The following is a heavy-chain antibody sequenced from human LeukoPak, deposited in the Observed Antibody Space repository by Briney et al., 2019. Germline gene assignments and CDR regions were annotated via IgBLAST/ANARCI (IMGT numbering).Heavy chain of an antibody. J-gene: IGHJ4*02. Sequence: ASVKVSCKASGYTFTSYYIHWVRQAPGQGLEWMGIINPTGGSISYAQKFQGRVTMTRDTSISTAYMELSRLRSDDTAVYYCARDIGTIAAAAHWGQGTLVTVSS. CDR2: INPTGGSI. CDR3: ARDIGTIAAAAH. V-gene: IGHV1-46*01. D-gene: IGHD6-13*01. CDR1: GYTFTSYY.